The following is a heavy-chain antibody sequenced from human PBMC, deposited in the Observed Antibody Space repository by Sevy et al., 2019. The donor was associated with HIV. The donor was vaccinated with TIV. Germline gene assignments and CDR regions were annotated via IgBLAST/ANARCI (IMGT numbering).Heavy chain of an antibody. J-gene: IGHJ4*02. V-gene: IGHV3-7*01. D-gene: IGHD3-10*01. Sequence: GESLKIPCAASGFTFSSYWMSWVRQAPGKGLEWVANIKQDGSEKYYVDSVKGRFTISRDNAKNSLYLQMNSLRAEETAVYYCARGWILWFGELPPLVFDYWGQGTLVTVSS. CDR3: ARGWILWFGELPPLVFDY. CDR2: IKQDGSEK. CDR1: GFTFSSYW.